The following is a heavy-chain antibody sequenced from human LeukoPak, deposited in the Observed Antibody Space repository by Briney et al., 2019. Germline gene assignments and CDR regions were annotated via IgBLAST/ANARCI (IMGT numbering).Heavy chain of an antibody. CDR3: ARHPSDYGDYSRPFDP. J-gene: IGHJ5*02. CDR2: IDPSDSYT. Sequence: GESLKISCKGSGYSFTSYWIGWVRQMPGKGLEWMGRIDPSDSYTNYSPSFQGHVTISADKSISTAYLQWSSLKASDTAMYYCARHPSDYGDYSRPFDPWGQGTLVTVSS. D-gene: IGHD4-17*01. CDR1: GYSFTSYW. V-gene: IGHV5-10-1*01.